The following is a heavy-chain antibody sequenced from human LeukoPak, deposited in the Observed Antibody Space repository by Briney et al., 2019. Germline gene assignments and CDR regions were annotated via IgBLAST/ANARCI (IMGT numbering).Heavy chain of an antibody. CDR3: ARAARGYHY. CDR1: GFNFSNYV. Sequence: PGGSLRLSCAVSGFNFSNYVMSWVRKAPGKGLEWVSGIIGSGDITYYADSVKGRFTISRDNSKNTLYLQMSTLRADDTGVYYCARAARGYHYWGQGTLVTVSS. J-gene: IGHJ4*02. CDR2: IIGSGDIT. D-gene: IGHD5-12*01. V-gene: IGHV3-23*01.